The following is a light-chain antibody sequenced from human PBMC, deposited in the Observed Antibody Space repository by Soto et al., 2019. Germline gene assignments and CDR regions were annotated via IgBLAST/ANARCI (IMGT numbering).Light chain of an antibody. V-gene: IGKV4-1*01. J-gene: IGKJ1*01. CDR2: WAS. CDR3: QQIYSFSWT. CDR1: QNVLDSSNNKNY. Sequence: DIVMTQSPDSLALSLGYRSTVNCNSSQNVLDSSNNKNYLAWYQQKPGQPPKLLIYWASTRESGVPDRFSGSGSGTDFTLTISSLQAEDVAVYYCQQIYSFSWTFGQGTKVDIK.